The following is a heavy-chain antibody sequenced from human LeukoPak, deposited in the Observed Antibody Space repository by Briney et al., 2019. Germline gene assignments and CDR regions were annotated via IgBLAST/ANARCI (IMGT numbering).Heavy chain of an antibody. CDR3: ARDPTYYYDSSGYPWFDP. J-gene: IGHJ5*02. Sequence: ASVKVSCKASGYTFTSYGISWVRQAPGQGLEWMGWISAYNGNTNYAQKLQGRVTMTTDTSTSTAYMEPRSLRSDDPAVYYRARDPTYYYDSSGYPWFDPWGQGTLVTVSS. V-gene: IGHV1-18*01. D-gene: IGHD3-22*01. CDR1: GYTFTSYG. CDR2: ISAYNGNT.